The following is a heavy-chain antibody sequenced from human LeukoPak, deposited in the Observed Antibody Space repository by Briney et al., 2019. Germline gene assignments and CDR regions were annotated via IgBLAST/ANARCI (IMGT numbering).Heavy chain of an antibody. CDR2: ISSSSSTI. J-gene: IGHJ4*02. Sequence: GGSLRLSCAASGFTFSSYSMNWVRQAPGKGLEWVSYISSSSSTIYYADSVKGRFTISRDNAKDSLYLQMNSLRAEDTAVYYCARAVSRYSSSWCFDYWGQGTLVTVSS. CDR3: ARAVSRYSSSWCFDY. D-gene: IGHD6-13*01. CDR1: GFTFSSYS. V-gene: IGHV3-48*01.